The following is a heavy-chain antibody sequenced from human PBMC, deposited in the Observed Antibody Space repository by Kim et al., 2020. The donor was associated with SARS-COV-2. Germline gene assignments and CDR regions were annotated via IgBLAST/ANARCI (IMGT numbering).Heavy chain of an antibody. CDR3: ARGRRLRYFDWYNDY. Sequence: ASVKVSCKASGYSFTFYEINWVRQAPGQGLEWVGWMHPNSGNTDYAQKFQGRVTMTRNTSINTAYLELSSLRSDDRAVYYFARGRRLRYFDWYNDYWGQGTLVTVSS. J-gene: IGHJ4*02. V-gene: IGHV1-8*01. CDR1: GYSFTFYE. D-gene: IGHD3-9*01. CDR2: MHPNSGNT.